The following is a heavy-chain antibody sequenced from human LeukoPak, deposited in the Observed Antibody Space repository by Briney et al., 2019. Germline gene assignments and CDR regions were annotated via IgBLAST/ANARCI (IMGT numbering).Heavy chain of an antibody. J-gene: IGHJ4*02. CDR2: INIKGDNT. V-gene: IGHV3-64*04. CDR3: ARAVGPFDY. Sequence: GGSLRLSCSASGFTFTTYSMHWVRQAPGKGLELVSTINIKGDNTYYADSVKGRFTISRDNSKNTLYLQMNSLRAEDTAVYYCARAVGPFDYWGQGTLVTVSS. CDR1: GFTFTTYS.